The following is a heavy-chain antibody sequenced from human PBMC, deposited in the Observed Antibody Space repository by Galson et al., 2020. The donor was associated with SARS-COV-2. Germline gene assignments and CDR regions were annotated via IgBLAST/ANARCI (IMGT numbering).Heavy chain of an antibody. J-gene: IGHJ5*02. CDR3: LSYSSTRQNH. CDR1: GFIFSDYA. V-gene: IGHV3-64D*06. D-gene: IGHD2-2*01. CDR2: LSSNGGTS. Sequence: GGSLRLPCSASGFIFSDYAMHWVRQAPGKGPEYVSALSSNGGTSFYADSVNGRFTMSRDNSKNMFYLQMTALRLEDTAFYYCLSYSSTRQNHWGQGTLVTVSS.